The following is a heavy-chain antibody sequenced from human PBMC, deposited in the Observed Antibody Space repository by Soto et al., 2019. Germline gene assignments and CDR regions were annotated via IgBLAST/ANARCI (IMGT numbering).Heavy chain of an antibody. J-gene: IGHJ4*02. CDR2: IYYSGST. V-gene: IGHV4-61*08. Sequence: PSETLSLTCTVSGGSISSGDYYWSWIRQPPGKGLEWIGYIYYSGSTNYNPSLKSRVTISVDTSKNQFSLKLSPVTAADTAVYYCARVEGKAYCGGDCYLFPGYFDYWGQGTLVTVSS. CDR1: GGSISSGDYY. CDR3: ARVEGKAYCGGDCYLFPGYFDY. D-gene: IGHD2-21*02.